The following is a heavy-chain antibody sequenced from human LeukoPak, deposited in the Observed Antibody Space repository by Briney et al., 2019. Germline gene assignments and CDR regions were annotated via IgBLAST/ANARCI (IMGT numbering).Heavy chain of an antibody. Sequence: SETLSLTCAVYGGSFSGYYWSWIRQPPGKGLEWIGEINHSGSTNYNPSLKSRVTISVDTSKNQFSLKLSSVTAADTAVYYCARETLGIAAAGTNRVARREENYYYYYYMDVWGKGTTVTVPS. CDR1: GGSFSGYY. CDR3: ARETLGIAAAGTNRVARREENYYYYYYMDV. J-gene: IGHJ6*03. V-gene: IGHV4-34*01. CDR2: INHSGST. D-gene: IGHD6-13*01.